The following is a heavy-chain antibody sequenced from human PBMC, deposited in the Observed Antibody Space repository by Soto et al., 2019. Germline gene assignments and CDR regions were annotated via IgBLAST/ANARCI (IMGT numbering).Heavy chain of an antibody. CDR2: VSAYMGTT. CDR1: GYTFNSYG. CDR3: ARDDVGYCSNEICYTKPLDY. Sequence: ASVKVSCKESGYTFNSYGISWVRQAPGQGPEWVGWVSAYMGTTYYAQKLQGRVTMTADTSTNTAYMELRRMRSDETAVYYWARDDVGYCSNEICYTKPLDYWGQGTPVTVS. V-gene: IGHV1-18*01. D-gene: IGHD2-8*01. J-gene: IGHJ4*02.